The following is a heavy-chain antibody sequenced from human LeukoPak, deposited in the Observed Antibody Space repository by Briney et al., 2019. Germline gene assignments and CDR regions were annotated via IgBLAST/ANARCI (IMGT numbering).Heavy chain of an antibody. CDR2: IYYRGNT. CDR3: ARELRYSSADSCYSCDY. D-gene: IGHD2-15*01. J-gene: IGHJ4*02. CDR1: GGSISSSNYY. Sequence: SETLSLTCTVSGGSISSSNYYWGWIRQPPGKGLEWIGFIYYRGNTYYNASLKSRITMSIDTSKNQFSLKLSSVTAADTAFYYCARELRYSSADSCYSCDYWGRGSLVTVSS. V-gene: IGHV4-39*07.